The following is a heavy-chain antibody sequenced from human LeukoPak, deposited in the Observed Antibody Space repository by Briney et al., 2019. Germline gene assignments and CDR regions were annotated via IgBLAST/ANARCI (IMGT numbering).Heavy chain of an antibody. CDR1: GYTLTSYD. Sequence: ASVKVSCKASGYTLTSYDINWVRQATGQGLEWMGWMNPNSGKTGYAQKFQGRVTMTRNTSISTAYMELSSLRSEDTAVYYCARVGSSWYDPFDYWGQGTLVTVSS. CDR2: MNPNSGKT. J-gene: IGHJ4*02. D-gene: IGHD6-13*01. CDR3: ARVGSSWYDPFDY. V-gene: IGHV1-8*01.